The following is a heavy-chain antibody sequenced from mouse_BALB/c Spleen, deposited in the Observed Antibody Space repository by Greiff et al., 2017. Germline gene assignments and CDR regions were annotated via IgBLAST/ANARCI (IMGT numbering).Heavy chain of an antibody. Sequence: VQLQQSGPELVKPGASVKISCKASGYAFSSSWMNWVKQRPGQGLEWIVRIYPGDGDTNYNGKFKGKATLTADKSSSTAYMQLSSLTSVDSAVYYCARSRGYDGFAYWGQGTLVTVSA. CDR3: ARSRGYDGFAY. CDR2: IYPGDGDT. V-gene: IGHV1-82*01. D-gene: IGHD2-2*01. CDR1: GYAFSSSW. J-gene: IGHJ3*01.